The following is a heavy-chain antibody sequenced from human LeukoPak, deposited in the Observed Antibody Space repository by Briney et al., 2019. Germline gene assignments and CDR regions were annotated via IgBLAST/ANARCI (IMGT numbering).Heavy chain of an antibody. V-gene: IGHV1-69*13. D-gene: IGHD3-3*01. J-gene: IGHJ4*02. CDR1: GGTFSSYA. CDR2: IIPIFGAA. CDR3: ARGDTYYDFWSEG. Sequence: ASVKVSCKASGGTFSSYAISWVRQAPGQGLEWMGGIIPIFGAANYAQKFQGRVTITADESTSTAYMELSSLRSEDTAVYYCARGDTYYDFWSEGWGQGTLVTVSS.